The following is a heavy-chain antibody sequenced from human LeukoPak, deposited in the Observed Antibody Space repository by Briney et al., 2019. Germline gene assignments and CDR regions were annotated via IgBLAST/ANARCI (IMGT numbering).Heavy chain of an antibody. J-gene: IGHJ4*02. V-gene: IGHV1-18*01. CDR1: GYTFTSYG. CDR2: ISAYNGNT. CDR3: ARDFSGLDYYDSSGYWGY. Sequence: ASVKVSCKSSGYTFTSYGISWVRQAPGQGLEWMGWISAYNGNTNYAQKLQGRVTMTTDTSTSTAYMELRRLRSDDTAVYYCARDFSGLDYYDSSGYWGYWGQGTLVTVSS. D-gene: IGHD3-22*01.